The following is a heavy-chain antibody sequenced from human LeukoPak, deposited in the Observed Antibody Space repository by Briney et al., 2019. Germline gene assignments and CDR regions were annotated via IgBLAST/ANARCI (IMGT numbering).Heavy chain of an antibody. CDR2: INPSGGST. V-gene: IGHV1-46*01. CDR1: GYTFTSYY. J-gene: IGHJ4*02. CDR3: ARADCSSTNCYGSFDY. D-gene: IGHD2-2*01. Sequence: ASVKVSCKASGYTFTSYYMHWVRQAPGQGLEWMGIINPSGGSTSYAQKFQGRVTMTRDMSTSTVYMELSSLRSEDTAVYYCARADCSSTNCYGSFDYWGQGTLVTVSS.